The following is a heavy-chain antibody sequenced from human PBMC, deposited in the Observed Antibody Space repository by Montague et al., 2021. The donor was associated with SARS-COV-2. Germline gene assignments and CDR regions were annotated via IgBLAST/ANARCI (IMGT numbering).Heavy chain of an antibody. Sequence: SETLSLTCAVSGGSISSYYWSWIRQPPGKGLEWIGYINYSGSTNYNPSLKSRVTISVDTSKNQFSLKLSSVTAADTAVYYCARVFPSWLHFHPYFGFWGQGTLVAVCS. CDR3: ARVFPSWLHFHPYFGF. J-gene: IGHJ4*02. CDR2: INYSGST. CDR1: GGSISSYY. V-gene: IGHV4-59*01. D-gene: IGHD5-24*01.